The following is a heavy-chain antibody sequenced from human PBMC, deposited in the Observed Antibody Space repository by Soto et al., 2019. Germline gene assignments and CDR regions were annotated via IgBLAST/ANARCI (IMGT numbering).Heavy chain of an antibody. CDR3: AKDGEGPSRNFDY. CDR2: IRGSGSEA. J-gene: IGHJ4*02. Sequence: EVQLLESGGGLVQPGGSLRLSCAASGFTFSTYAMSWVRQAPGKGLEWVSAIRGSGSEAFYADSVKGRFTISRDNSKNTLYLQINSLRAEDTAVFYCAKDGEGPSRNFDYWGQGTLVTDSS. V-gene: IGHV3-23*01. D-gene: IGHD3-10*01. CDR1: GFTFSTYA.